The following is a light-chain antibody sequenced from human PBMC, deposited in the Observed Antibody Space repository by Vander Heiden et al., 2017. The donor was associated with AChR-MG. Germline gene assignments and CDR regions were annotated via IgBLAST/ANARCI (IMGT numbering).Light chain of an antibody. V-gene: IGKV1-5*03. CDR1: QIISSW. J-gene: IGKJ1*01. CDR3: QQNKSYSPWT. CDR2: KAS. Sequence: IQMTQSPSSLSASVGDRVTITCRVSQIISSWLAWYKQKPRKAPKLLIYKASSLESGVPSRFSGSGDGTEFTLTISSRQPDDFAPYYCQQNKSYSPWTFGQGTKVEIK.